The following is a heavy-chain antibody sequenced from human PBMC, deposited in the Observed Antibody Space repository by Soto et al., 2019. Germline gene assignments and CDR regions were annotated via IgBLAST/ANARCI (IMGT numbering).Heavy chain of an antibody. J-gene: IGHJ4*02. V-gene: IGHV3-23*01. D-gene: IGHD6-13*01. CDR2: ISGSGGST. Sequence: GGSLRLSCAASEFTFSTYAMSWVRQAPGKGLEWVSAISGSGGSTYYADSVKGRFTISRDTSKNTLYLQMNSLRAEDTALYYCAKSYSSNWYDYFDYWGQGTLVTVSA. CDR1: EFTFSTYA. CDR3: AKSYSSNWYDYFDY.